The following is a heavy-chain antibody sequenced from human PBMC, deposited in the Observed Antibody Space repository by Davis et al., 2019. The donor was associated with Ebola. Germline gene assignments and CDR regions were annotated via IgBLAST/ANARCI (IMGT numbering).Heavy chain of an antibody. CDR2: ISDSGGRT. CDR3: ARRDIVAKYMDV. CDR1: GFTFSSYA. Sequence: PGGSLRLSCAASGFTFSSYAMTWVRQAPGKGLEWVSGISDSGGRTYYADSVKGRFTISRDNSKNTVYLQMNSLRAEDWAVYYCARRDIVAKYMDVWGKGTAVIVSS. J-gene: IGHJ6*04. D-gene: IGHD5-12*01. V-gene: IGHV3-23*01.